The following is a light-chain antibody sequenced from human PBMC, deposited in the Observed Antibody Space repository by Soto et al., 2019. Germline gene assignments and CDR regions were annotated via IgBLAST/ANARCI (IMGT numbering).Light chain of an antibody. Sequence: QSVLTQPPSASGTPGQRITISCSGTSSNIGKNTVNWYQQLPGTAPKLLLYSYNQRPSGVPDRFSGSKSGTSASLAISGLQSEDEADYYCAAWDDSLNGVLFGGGTKLTVL. CDR3: AAWDDSLNGVL. V-gene: IGLV1-44*01. CDR2: SYN. CDR1: SSNIGKNT. J-gene: IGLJ2*01.